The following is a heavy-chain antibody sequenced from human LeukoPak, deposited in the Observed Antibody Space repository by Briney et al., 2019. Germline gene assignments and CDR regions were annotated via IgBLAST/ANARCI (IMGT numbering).Heavy chain of an antibody. D-gene: IGHD6-13*01. V-gene: IGHV4-39*01. J-gene: IGHJ4*02. CDR2: IYYSGSA. CDR1: GGSISSSSYY. CDR3: ARLDSSSWGD. Sequence: SETLSLTCTVSGGSISSSSYYWGWIRQPPGKGLEWIGSIYYSGSAYYNPSLKSRVTIYVDTSKNQFSLKLSSVTAADTAVYYCARLDSSSWGDWGQGTLVTVSS.